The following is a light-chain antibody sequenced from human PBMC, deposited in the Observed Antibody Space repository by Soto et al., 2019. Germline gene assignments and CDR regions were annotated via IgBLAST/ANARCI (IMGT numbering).Light chain of an antibody. J-gene: IGLJ1*01. CDR1: SSDVGGYNY. CDR3: SSYADSSNYV. V-gene: IGLV2-8*01. Sequence: QSALTQPPSASGSPGQSVTISCTGTSSDVGGYNYVSWYQQYPGKAPKLLIYEVSKRPSGVPDRFSGSKSGNTASLTVSGLQAEDEADYYCSSYADSSNYVFGTGTKLTVL. CDR2: EVS.